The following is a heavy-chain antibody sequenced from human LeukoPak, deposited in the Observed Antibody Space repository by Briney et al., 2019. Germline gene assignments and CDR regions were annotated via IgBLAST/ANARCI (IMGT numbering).Heavy chain of an antibody. D-gene: IGHD4-17*01. V-gene: IGHV4-59*01. J-gene: IGHJ6*02. Sequence: ETLSLTCTVSGGSISHYYWSWIRQSPGKGLEWIGYIYYSGTTNYNPSLKSRVTISVDTSRNQFSLQLRSVTAADTAVYYCAREDPQTTVPEGMDVWGHGTTVIVSS. CDR3: AREDPQTTVPEGMDV. CDR2: IYYSGTT. CDR1: GGSISHYY.